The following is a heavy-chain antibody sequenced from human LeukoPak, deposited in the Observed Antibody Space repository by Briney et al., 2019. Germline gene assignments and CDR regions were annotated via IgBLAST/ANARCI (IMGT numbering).Heavy chain of an antibody. CDR2: IYTSGST. J-gene: IGHJ4*02. CDR1: GGSISSGSYY. V-gene: IGHV4-61*02. Sequence: SETLSLTCTVSGGSISSGSYYWSWIRQPAGKGLEWIGRIYTSGSTNYNPSLKSRVTISVDTSKNQFSLKLSSVTAADTAVYYCARRRIAAADTGFDYWGQGTLVTVSS. CDR3: ARRRIAAADTGFDY. D-gene: IGHD6-13*01.